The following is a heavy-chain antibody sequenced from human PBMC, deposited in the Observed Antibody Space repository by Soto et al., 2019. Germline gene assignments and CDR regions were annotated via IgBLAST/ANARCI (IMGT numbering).Heavy chain of an antibody. CDR2: INHSGST. Sequence: SETLSLTCAVYGGPFSGYYWSWIRQPPGKGLEWIGEINHSGSTNYNPSLKSRVTISVDTSKNQFSLKLSSVTAADTAVYYCARRPHFRYGGSYLIFDYWGQGTLVTVSS. CDR3: ARRPHFRYGGSYLIFDY. CDR1: GGPFSGYY. V-gene: IGHV4-34*01. D-gene: IGHD1-26*01. J-gene: IGHJ4*02.